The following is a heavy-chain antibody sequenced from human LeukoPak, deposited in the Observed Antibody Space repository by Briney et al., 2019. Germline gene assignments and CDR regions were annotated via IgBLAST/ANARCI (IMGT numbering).Heavy chain of an antibody. CDR3: TKELHVAVAVADYYYFYMDV. CDR2: ISGGGNTT. J-gene: IGHJ6*03. CDR1: GFAFSSFA. V-gene: IGHV3-23*01. Sequence: GGSLRLSCAASGFAFSSFAMGWVRQSPGKGLEWLSTISGGGNTTFYADSVKGRFTISRDNSKNTLYLHMDSLRPDDTAIYYCTKELHVAVAVADYYYFYMDVWGRGPAVTVSS. D-gene: IGHD6-19*01.